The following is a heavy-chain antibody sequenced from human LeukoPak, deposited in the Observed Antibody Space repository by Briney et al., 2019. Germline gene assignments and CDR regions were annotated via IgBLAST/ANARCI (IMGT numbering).Heavy chain of an antibody. Sequence: GESLKISCKGSGYSFTDYWIGWVRQMPGKGLDWMGIIYPGDSDTRYSPSFQGQVTISADKSISTAYLQWSSLKASDTAMYYRASHRAGGGSGLDYWGQGTLVTVSS. V-gene: IGHV5-51*01. J-gene: IGHJ4*02. CDR3: ASHRAGGGSGLDY. CDR2: IYPGDSDT. D-gene: IGHD2-15*01. CDR1: GYSFTDYW.